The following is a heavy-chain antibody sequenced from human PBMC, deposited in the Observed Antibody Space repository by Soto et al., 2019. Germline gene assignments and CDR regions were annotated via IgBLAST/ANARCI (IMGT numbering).Heavy chain of an antibody. J-gene: IGHJ4*02. CDR3: ARLVPYEQSGYSSSWNFDY. CDR2: IYSGGST. CDR1: GFTVSSNY. D-gene: IGHD6-13*01. Sequence: GGSLRLSCAASGFTVSSNYMSWVRQAPGKGLEWVSVIYSGGSTYYADSVKGRFTISRHNSKNTLYLQMNSLRAEDTAVYYCARLVPYEQSGYSSSWNFDYWGQGTLVTVSS. V-gene: IGHV3-53*04.